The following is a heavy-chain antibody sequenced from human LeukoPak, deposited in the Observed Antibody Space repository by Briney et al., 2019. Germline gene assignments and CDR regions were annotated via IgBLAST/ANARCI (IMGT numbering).Heavy chain of an antibody. CDR2: IYYSGST. D-gene: IGHD2-2*02. V-gene: IGHV4-39*07. J-gene: IGHJ5*02. CDR1: GGSISSSSYY. Sequence: SETLSLTCTVSGGSISSSSYYWGWIRQPPGKGLEWIGSIYYSGSTYYNPSLKSRVTISVDTSKNQFSLKLSSVTAADTAVYYCARGGYCSSTSCHIRWPFDPWGQGTLVTVSS. CDR3: ARGGYCSSTSCHIRWPFDP.